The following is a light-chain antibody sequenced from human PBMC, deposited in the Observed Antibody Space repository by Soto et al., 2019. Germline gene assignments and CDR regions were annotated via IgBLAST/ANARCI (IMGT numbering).Light chain of an antibody. Sequence: QSALTQPRSVSGSPGQSGTISCTGTSSDVGGYNYVSWYQQHPGKAPKLMIYDVSKRPSGVPDRFSGSKSGNTASLTISGLQAEDESDYYCCSSAGTYPSVFGGGTKVTVL. J-gene: IGLJ3*02. V-gene: IGLV2-11*01. CDR2: DVS. CDR3: CSSAGTYPSV. CDR1: SSDVGGYNY.